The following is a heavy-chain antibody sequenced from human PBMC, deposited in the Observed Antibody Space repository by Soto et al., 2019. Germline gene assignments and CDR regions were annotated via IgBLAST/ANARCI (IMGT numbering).Heavy chain of an antibody. V-gene: IGHV3-53*02. CDR1: GFTVSSDS. CDR3: ARHYSAMGV. J-gene: IGHJ6*02. Sequence: EVQLVETGGDLIQPGGSLRLSCAASGFTVSSDSMTWVRQAPGKGLVWISIIYSDNNTDYADSVKGRFSISTDTSKHILYLQMNSPRAEVTAEYYCARHYSAMGVWGQGTTVTVSS. CDR2: IYSDNNT.